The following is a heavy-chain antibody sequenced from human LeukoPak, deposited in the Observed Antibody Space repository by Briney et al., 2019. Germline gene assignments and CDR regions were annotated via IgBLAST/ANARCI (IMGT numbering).Heavy chain of an antibody. V-gene: IGHV3-74*01. D-gene: IGHD6-19*01. CDR2: INTDGSDT. Sequence: GGSLRLSFAASGFTFDDYGMSWVRQAPGKGPVWVSRINTDGSDTIYADSVKGRFTISRDNAKNTLFLQMNSLRAEDTAVYYCARDESVTGPTTFDYWGQGTLVTVSS. CDR3: ARDESVTGPTTFDY. J-gene: IGHJ4*02. CDR1: GFTFDDYG.